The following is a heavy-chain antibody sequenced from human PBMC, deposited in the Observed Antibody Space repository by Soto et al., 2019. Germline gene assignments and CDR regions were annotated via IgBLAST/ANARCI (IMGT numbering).Heavy chain of an antibody. J-gene: IGHJ3*02. D-gene: IGHD2-15*01. Sequence: QVQLVQSGAEVKKPGSSVKVSCKASGGTFSSYAISWVRQAPGQGLEWMGGLIPIFGTANYAQKFQGRVTITADESTSTAYMELSSLRSEDTAVYYCARPDCSGGSCHRSGAFDIWGQGTMVTVSS. CDR2: LIPIFGTA. CDR3: ARPDCSGGSCHRSGAFDI. V-gene: IGHV1-69*01. CDR1: GGTFSSYA.